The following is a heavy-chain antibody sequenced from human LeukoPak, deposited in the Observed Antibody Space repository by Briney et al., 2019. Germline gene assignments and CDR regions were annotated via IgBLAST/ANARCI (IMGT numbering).Heavy chain of an antibody. CDR1: GFTFVHFS. J-gene: IGHJ5*02. D-gene: IGHD7-27*01. V-gene: IGHV3-30*04. Sequence: PGGSLRLSCVASGFTFVHFSMHWVRQAPGKGLEWVAFVSGEQTDKYYADSVKGRFTISRDNSRNTLFLEMNSLRPDDTAVYYCARDQPGTYTMSSTWGQGTLVTVSP. CDR3: ARDQPGTYTMSST. CDR2: VSGEQTDK.